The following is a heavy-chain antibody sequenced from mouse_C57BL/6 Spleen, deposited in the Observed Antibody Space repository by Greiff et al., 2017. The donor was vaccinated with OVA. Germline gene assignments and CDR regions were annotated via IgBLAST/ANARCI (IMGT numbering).Heavy chain of an antibody. CDR3: ASDGRKVIDY. V-gene: IGHV5-4*03. Sequence: EVKVEESGGGLVKPGGSLKLSCAASGFTFSSYAMSWVRQTPEKRLEWVATISDGGSYTYYPDNVKGRFTISRDNAKNNLYLQMSHLKSEDTAMYYCASDGRKVIDYWGQGTTLTVSS. J-gene: IGHJ2*01. CDR1: GFTFSSYA. D-gene: IGHD2-3*01. CDR2: ISDGGSYT.